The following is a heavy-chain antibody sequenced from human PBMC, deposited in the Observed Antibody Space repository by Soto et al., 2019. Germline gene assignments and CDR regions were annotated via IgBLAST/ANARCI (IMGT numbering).Heavy chain of an antibody. J-gene: IGHJ6*01. D-gene: IGHD6-6*01. CDR3: VYSSSSGYYFYVMDV. V-gene: IGHV3-49*04. CDR1: GFAFGDKG. CDR2: IRSKSYSATT. Sequence: GGSLRLSCSGSGFAFGDKGLNWVRQAPGKGLEWIGLIRSKSYSATTEYAASVRGRFTISRDDSKSIVYLQMNSLKSEDTVVYYCVYSSSSGYYFYVMDVWGQGVTVTVSS.